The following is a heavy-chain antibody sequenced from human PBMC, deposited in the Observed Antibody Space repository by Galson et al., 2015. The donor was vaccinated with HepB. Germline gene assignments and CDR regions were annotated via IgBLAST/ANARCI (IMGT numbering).Heavy chain of an antibody. CDR3: AKDEDSSSWYFDY. V-gene: IGHV3-9*01. Sequence: SLRLSCAASGFTFDDYAMHWVRQAPGKGLEWVSGISWNSGSIGYADSVKGRFTISRDNAKNSLYLQMNSLRAEDTALYYCAKDEDSSSWYFDYWGQGTLVTVSS. J-gene: IGHJ4*02. CDR2: ISWNSGSI. CDR1: GFTFDDYA. D-gene: IGHD6-13*01.